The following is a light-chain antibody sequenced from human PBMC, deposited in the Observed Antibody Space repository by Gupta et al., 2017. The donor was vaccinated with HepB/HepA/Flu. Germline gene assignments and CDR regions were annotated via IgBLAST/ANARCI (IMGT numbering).Light chain of an antibody. CDR2: GAS. Sequence: ELVMTQSPATLPVSPGERATLSCRASQSVSSNLAWYQQKPGQAPRLLIYGASTRFTGTPARFSGSGSGTEFTLTISSLQSEDFATYYCQHYSNWPPWTFGQGTKVEIK. J-gene: IGKJ1*01. CDR3: QHYSNWPPWT. V-gene: IGKV3-15*01. CDR1: QSVSSN.